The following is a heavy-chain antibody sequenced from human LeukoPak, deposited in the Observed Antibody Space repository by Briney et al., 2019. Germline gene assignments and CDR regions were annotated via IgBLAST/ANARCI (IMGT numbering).Heavy chain of an antibody. J-gene: IGHJ3*02. CDR2: MNPNSGKT. Sequence: GASVRVSCKASGYTFTSYDINWVRQATGQGLEWMGWMNPNSGKTGYAQKFQGRVTMTRNTSISTAYMELSSLRSEDTAVYYCARGLLLWFGEDAFDIWGQGTMVTVSS. CDR1: GYTFTSYD. D-gene: IGHD3-10*01. CDR3: ARGLLLWFGEDAFDI. V-gene: IGHV1-8*01.